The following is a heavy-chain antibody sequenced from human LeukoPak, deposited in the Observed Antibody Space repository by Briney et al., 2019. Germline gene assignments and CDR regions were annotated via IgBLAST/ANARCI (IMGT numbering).Heavy chain of an antibody. D-gene: IGHD5-18*01. CDR1: GFTFSSYS. Sequence: GGSLRLSCAASGFTFSSYSMNWVRQAPGKGLEGVSSISSSSSYIYYADSVKGRFTISRDNAKNSLSLQMNSLRAEDTAVYYCARAITNYGYIFDYWGQGTLVTVSS. CDR2: ISSSSSYI. V-gene: IGHV3-21*01. CDR3: ARAITNYGYIFDY. J-gene: IGHJ4*02.